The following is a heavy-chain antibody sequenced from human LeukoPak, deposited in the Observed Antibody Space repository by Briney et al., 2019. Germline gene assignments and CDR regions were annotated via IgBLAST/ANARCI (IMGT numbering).Heavy chain of an antibody. CDR3: ARARVISSTSPFDY. V-gene: IGHV4-31*03. J-gene: IGHJ4*02. CDR2: IYHSGST. Sequence: PSETLSLTCTVSGGSISSGGYYWSWIRQHPGKGLEWIGYIYHSGSTYYNPSLKSRVTISVDRSKNQFSLKLSSVTAADTAVYYCARARVISSTSPFDYWGQGTLVTVSS. CDR1: GGSISSGGYY. D-gene: IGHD2-2*01.